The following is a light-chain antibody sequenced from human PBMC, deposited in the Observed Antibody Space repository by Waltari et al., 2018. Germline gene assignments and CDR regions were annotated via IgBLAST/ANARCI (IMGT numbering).Light chain of an antibody. CDR2: KAS. CDR3: QHYSSYPPT. V-gene: IGKV1-5*03. J-gene: IGKJ4*01. CDR1: QNINRW. Sequence: DLQMLQSPSTLSASVGHRGTITCRASQNINRWLAWYQQKPGNAPKLLISKASTLENEVPSRFSGSGFGTEFTLTITSLQPDDSATFYCQHYSSYPPTFGGGTKVEIK.